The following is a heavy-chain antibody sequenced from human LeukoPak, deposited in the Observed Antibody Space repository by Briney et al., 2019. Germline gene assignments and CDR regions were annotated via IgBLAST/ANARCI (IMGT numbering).Heavy chain of an antibody. CDR3: AKDREVAGDPYFDY. CDR2: ISYDGSNK. Sequence: PGGSLRLSCAASGFTFSSYGMHWVRQAPGKGLEWVAVISYDGSNKYYADSVKGRFTISRDNSKNTLYLQMNSLRAEDTAVYYCAKDREVAGDPYFDYWGQGTLVTVSS. V-gene: IGHV3-30*18. D-gene: IGHD6-19*01. CDR1: GFTFSSYG. J-gene: IGHJ4*02.